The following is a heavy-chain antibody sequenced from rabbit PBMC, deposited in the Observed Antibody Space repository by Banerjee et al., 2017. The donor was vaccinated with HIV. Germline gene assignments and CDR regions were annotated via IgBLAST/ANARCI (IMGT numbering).Heavy chain of an antibody. Sequence: QEQLEESGGDLVKPAGFLPLSCTASGFSFTNKYVMCLVRQAPERGQELIACINIISGDTVFATWAKGRFTISKASWTTVTLQMTSLTAADTASYFCARDAAGYAGYGDARLWGPGTLVTVS. CDR1: GFSFTNKYV. CDR2: INIISGDT. V-gene: IGHV1S45*01. CDR3: ARDAAGYAGYGDARL. J-gene: IGHJ4*01. D-gene: IGHD7-1*01.